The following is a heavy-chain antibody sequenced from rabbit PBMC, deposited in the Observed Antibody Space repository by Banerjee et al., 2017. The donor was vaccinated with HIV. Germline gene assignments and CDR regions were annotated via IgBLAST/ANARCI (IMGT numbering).Heavy chain of an antibody. CDR2: INTSSGNT. Sequence: QQQLEESGGGLVKPGGTLTLTCKASGIDFSSYNYMCWVRQAPGKGLEWIACINTSSGNTVYASWAKGRFTISKTSSTTVTLQMTSLTAADTATYFCAREYSSGWGHFNLWGQGTLVTVS. J-gene: IGHJ4*01. CDR3: AREYSSGWGHFNL. V-gene: IGHV1S45*01. CDR1: GIDFSSYNY. D-gene: IGHD4-1*01.